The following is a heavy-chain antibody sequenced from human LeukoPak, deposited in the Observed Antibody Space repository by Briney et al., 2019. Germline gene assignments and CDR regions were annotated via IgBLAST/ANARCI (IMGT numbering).Heavy chain of an antibody. V-gene: IGHV1-18*01. J-gene: IGHJ4*02. CDR1: GYTFTSYG. Sequence: GASVKVSCKASGYTFTSYGISWVRQAPGQGLEWMGWISAYNGNTNYAQKFQGRVTITRDTSASTAYMELSSLRSEDTAVYYCARGYYGSGSYYPYDYWGQGTLVTVSS. CDR3: ARGYYGSGSYYPYDY. D-gene: IGHD3-10*01. CDR2: ISAYNGNT.